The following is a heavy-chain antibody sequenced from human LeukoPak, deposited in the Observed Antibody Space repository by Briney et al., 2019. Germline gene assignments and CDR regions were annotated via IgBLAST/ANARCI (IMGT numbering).Heavy chain of an antibody. CDR1: GGSISSGGYS. Sequence: SQTLSLTCAVSGGSISSGGYSWRWIRQPPGKGLEWIGYIYHSGSTYYNPSLKSRITITVDRSKNHFSLKLSSVTAADTAVYYCARAKYSSSSRLYYYYGMDVWGKGTTVTVAS. CDR3: ARAKYSSSSRLYYYYGMDV. V-gene: IGHV4-30-2*01. CDR2: IYHSGST. D-gene: IGHD6-13*01. J-gene: IGHJ6*04.